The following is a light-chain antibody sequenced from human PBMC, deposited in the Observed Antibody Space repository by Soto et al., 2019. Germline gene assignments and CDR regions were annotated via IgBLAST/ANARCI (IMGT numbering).Light chain of an antibody. V-gene: IGKV3-20*01. J-gene: IGKJ5*01. Sequence: EIVLTQSPGTLSLSPGERATLSCRASQSISSNYLAWYQQKPGQAPRFLIYGASTRANGIPDRFSGSGSGTDFTLTICRLEPEDFAVYYCQQYGSSITFGQGTRLEIK. CDR3: QQYGSSIT. CDR1: QSISSNY. CDR2: GAS.